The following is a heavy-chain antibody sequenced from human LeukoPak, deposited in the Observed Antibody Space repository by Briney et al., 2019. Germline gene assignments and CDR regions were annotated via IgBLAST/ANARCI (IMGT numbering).Heavy chain of an antibody. CDR3: ARDQRRLRFLEWKLPFDP. V-gene: IGHV3-7*01. CDR2: IKQDGSEK. Sequence: GGSLRLSRAASGFTFSSYWMSWVRQAPGKGLEWVANIKQDGSEKYYVDSVKGRFTISRDNAKNSLYLQMNSLRAEDTAVYYCARDQRRLRFLEWKLPFDPWGQGTLVTVSS. CDR1: GFTFSSYW. D-gene: IGHD3-3*01. J-gene: IGHJ5*02.